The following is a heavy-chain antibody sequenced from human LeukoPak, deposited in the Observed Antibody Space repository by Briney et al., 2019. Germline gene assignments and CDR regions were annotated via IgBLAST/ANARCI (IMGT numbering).Heavy chain of an antibody. CDR2: INSDGSST. CDR3: ARSYSSSWFDP. J-gene: IGHJ5*02. Sequence: PGRSLRLSCAASGFTFSSYWMHWVRQAPGKGLVWVSRINSDGSSTSYADSVKGRFTISRDNAKNTLYLQMNSLRAEDTAVYYCARSYSSSWFDPWGQGTLVTVSS. D-gene: IGHD6-13*01. CDR1: GFTFSSYW. V-gene: IGHV3-74*01.